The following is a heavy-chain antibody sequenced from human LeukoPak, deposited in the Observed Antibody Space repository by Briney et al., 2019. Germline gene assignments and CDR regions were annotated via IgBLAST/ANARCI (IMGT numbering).Heavy chain of an antibody. CDR3: ARDLAAAAPFFDY. Sequence: PGGSLRLSCAASGFTFSRYSMNWVRQAPGKGLEWVSSISSSSSYIYYADSVKGRFTISRDNAKNSLYLQMNSLRAEDTAVYYCARDLAAAAPFFDYWGQGTLVTVSS. J-gene: IGHJ4*02. D-gene: IGHD6-13*01. V-gene: IGHV3-21*01. CDR2: ISSSSSYI. CDR1: GFTFSRYS.